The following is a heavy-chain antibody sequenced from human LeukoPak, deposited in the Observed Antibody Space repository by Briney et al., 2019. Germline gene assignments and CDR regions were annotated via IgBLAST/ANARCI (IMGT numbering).Heavy chain of an antibody. V-gene: IGHV3-53*01. CDR1: GFTLSSNS. J-gene: IGHJ4*02. D-gene: IGHD3-16*01. CDR3: ARRAGAYTHPYDY. CDR2: IYSAGST. Sequence: PGGSLRLSCAASGFTLSSNSMSWVRQAPGKGLEWVSFIYSAGSTHYSDSVKGRFTISIDNSKNTLYLQMNSLRAEDTAVYYCARRAGAYTHPYDYWGQGTLVTVSP.